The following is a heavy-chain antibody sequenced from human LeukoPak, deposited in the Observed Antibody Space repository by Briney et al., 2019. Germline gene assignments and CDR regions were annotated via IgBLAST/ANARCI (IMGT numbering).Heavy chain of an antibody. Sequence: GGSLRLSCAASGFTFSSSAMSWARQAPGKGLEWVSAISNNGGYTYYADSVQGRFTISRDNSKNTLYLQMNSLRAEDTAVYYCAKDPYTTTVTTRPDYWGQGTLVTVSS. CDR1: GFTFSSSA. D-gene: IGHD4-17*01. V-gene: IGHV3-23*01. J-gene: IGHJ4*02. CDR2: ISNNGGYT. CDR3: AKDPYTTTVTTRPDY.